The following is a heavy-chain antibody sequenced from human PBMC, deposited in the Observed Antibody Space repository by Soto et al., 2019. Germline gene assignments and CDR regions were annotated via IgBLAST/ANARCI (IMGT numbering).Heavy chain of an antibody. V-gene: IGHV1-18*04. CDR2: ISAYNGDT. J-gene: IGHJ6*02. Sequence: ASVKVSCKTSGYTFTSFSITWVRQAPGQGLEWMGWISAYNGDTDHAQNLQGRATMTTDTSTSTAYMEMRSLRSDDTAVYYCARGGRTYGLDVWGQGTTVTVSS. CDR3: ARGGRTYGLDV. D-gene: IGHD1-26*01. CDR1: GYTFTSFS.